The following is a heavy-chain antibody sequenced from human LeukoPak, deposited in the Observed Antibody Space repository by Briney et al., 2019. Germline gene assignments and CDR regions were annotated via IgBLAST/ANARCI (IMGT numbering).Heavy chain of an antibody. CDR1: GFTFSSYA. CDR2: ISYDGSNK. D-gene: IGHD3-10*01. J-gene: IGHJ4*02. Sequence: GGSLRLSCAASGFTFSSYAMHWVRQAPGKGLEWVAVISYDGSNKYYADSVKGRFTISRDNSKNTLYLQMNSLRAEDTAVYYCARVWFGELLYPFDYWGQGTLVTVSS. V-gene: IGHV3-30-3*01. CDR3: ARVWFGELLYPFDY.